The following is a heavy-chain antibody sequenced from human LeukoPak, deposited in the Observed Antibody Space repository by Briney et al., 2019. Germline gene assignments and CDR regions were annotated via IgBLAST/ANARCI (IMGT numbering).Heavy chain of an antibody. D-gene: IGHD3-3*01. CDR1: GYTLTELS. J-gene: IGHJ6*02. V-gene: IGHV1-24*01. CDR3: ARDLSMITIFGVVIHYGMDV. Sequence: GASVKVSCKVSGYTLTELSMHWVRQAPGKGLEWMGGFDPEDGEAIYAQKFQGRVTMTEDTSTDTAYMELSSLRSEDTAVYYGARDLSMITIFGVVIHYGMDVWGQGTTVTVSS. CDR2: FDPEDGEA.